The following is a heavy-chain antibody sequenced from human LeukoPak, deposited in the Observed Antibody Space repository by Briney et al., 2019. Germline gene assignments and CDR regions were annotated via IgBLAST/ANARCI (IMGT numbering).Heavy chain of an antibody. CDR3: ARSTFAGGNVNFDY. CDR1: GYSISSGYY. CDR2: IYHSGST. D-gene: IGHD4-23*01. V-gene: IGHV4-38-2*01. Sequence: SETLSLTCAVSGYSISSGYYLGWIRQPPGKGLEWIGSIYHSGSTYYNPSLKSRVTISVDTSKNQFSLKLSSVTAADTAVYYCARSTFAGGNVNFDYWGQGTLVTVSS. J-gene: IGHJ4*02.